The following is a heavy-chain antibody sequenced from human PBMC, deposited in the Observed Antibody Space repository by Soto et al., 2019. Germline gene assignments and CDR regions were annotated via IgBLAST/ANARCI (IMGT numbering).Heavy chain of an antibody. CDR1: GGSISSYY. CDR3: ARETLEDGMDA. D-gene: IGHD1-1*01. Sequence: PSETLSLTCTVSGGSISSYYWSWIRQPPGKGLEWIGYIYYSGSTNYNPSLKSRVTISVDTSKNQFSLKLSSVTAADTAVYYCARETLEDGMDAWGQGTTVTVSS. CDR2: IYYSGST. J-gene: IGHJ6*02. V-gene: IGHV4-59*01.